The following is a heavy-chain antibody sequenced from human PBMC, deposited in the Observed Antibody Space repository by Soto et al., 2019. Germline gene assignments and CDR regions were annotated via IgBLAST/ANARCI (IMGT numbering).Heavy chain of an antibody. J-gene: IGHJ4*02. V-gene: IGHV2-5*02. D-gene: IGHD5-12*01. Sequence: QITLKESGPTLVRPPQTLTLTCTFSGFSLTSGVGVGWIRQPPGKALEWLALIYWDDDKRYSPSLKNRLTITKXPTNYQXXLTMTNVGPVDTATYFCAHIDPEIVTVGGHGGFDYWGQGTLVTVSS. CDR3: AHIDPEIVTVGGHGGFDY. CDR1: GFSLTSGVG. CDR2: IYWDDDK.